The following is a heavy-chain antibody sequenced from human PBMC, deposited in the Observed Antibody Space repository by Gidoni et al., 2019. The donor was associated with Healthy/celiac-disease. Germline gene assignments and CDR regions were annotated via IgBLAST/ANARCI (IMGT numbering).Heavy chain of an antibody. CDR3: ARQGSYYYDSSGYYSDNWFDP. J-gene: IGHJ5*02. Sequence: QLQLQESGPGLGKPSETLSLTCTVPGGSISSSSYYWGWFLQPPGKGREWIGSIYYSGSTYSNPSLKSRVTIAVDTSKNQFSLKLSSVTAADTAVYYCARQGSYYYDSSGYYSDNWFDPWGQGTLVTVSS. CDR1: GGSISSSSYY. CDR2: IYYSGST. D-gene: IGHD3-22*01. V-gene: IGHV4-39*01.